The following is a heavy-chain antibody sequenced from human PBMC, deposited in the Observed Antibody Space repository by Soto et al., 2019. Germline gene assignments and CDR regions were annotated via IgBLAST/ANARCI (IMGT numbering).Heavy chain of an antibody. CDR1: GVSISSHDR. CDR2: SHQSGNT. D-gene: IGHD2-15*01. CDR3: ATRDSGRFY. V-gene: IGHV4-4*02. Sequence: QVQLQESGPGLVKPSGTLSLTCAVSGVSISSHDRWTWVRQPPGKGLEWIGESHQSGNTNYNSSLESRVTISVDKSKNQFSLKLTSVTVADTAVYYCATRDSGRFYWGQGTLVTVSS. J-gene: IGHJ4*02.